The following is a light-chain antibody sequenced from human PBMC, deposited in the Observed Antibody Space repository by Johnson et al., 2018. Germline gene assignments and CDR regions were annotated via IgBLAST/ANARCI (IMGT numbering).Light chain of an antibody. CDR3: GTWDSSLSAGNV. Sequence: QSVLTQPPSVSAAPGQKVTISCSGSSSNIGNNYVSWYQQLPGTAPKLLIYENNKRPSGIPARFSGSKSGTSATLAITALQTGDEADYYCGTWDSSLSAGNVFGTGTKVTVL. CDR1: SSNIGNNY. V-gene: IGLV1-51*02. CDR2: ENN. J-gene: IGLJ1*01.